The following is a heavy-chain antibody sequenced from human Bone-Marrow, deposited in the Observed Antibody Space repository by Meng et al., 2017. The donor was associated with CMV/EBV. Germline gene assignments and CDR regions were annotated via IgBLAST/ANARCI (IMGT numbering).Heavy chain of an antibody. J-gene: IGHJ6*02. D-gene: IGHD3-3*01. CDR1: GYSFTSYW. CDR3: ARHTYYDFWSGYLPLQQYYYYGMDV. V-gene: IGHV5-51*01. CDR2: IYPGDSET. Sequence: GEALKISCKGSGYSFTSYWIGWVRQMPGKGLEWMGIIYPGDSETRDSPSFQGQVTISADKSISTAYLQWSSMKASDTARYYCARHTYYDFWSGYLPLQQYYYYGMDVWGQGTTVTVSS.